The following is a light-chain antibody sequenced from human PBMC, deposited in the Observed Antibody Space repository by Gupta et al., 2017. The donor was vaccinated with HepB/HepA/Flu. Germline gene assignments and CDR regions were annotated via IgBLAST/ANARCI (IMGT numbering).Light chain of an antibody. CDR1: QTISSF. CDR2: SAS. Sequence: DIQMTQSPSSLSASVGDRVTITCRASQTISSFLNWYQQKPGKAPNLLIYSASNLQSGVPSRFSGSGSATDFTLTINSLQPEDFATYYCQQSHSMPLTFVGGTKV. CDR3: QQSHSMPLT. V-gene: IGKV1-39*01. J-gene: IGKJ4*01.